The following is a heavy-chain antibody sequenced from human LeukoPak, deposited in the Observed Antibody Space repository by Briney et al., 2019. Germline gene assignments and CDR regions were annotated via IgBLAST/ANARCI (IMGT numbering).Heavy chain of an antibody. J-gene: IGHJ4*02. CDR1: GYTFTGYY. Sequence: ASVKVSCKASGYTFTGYYMHWVRQAPGQGLEWMGWINPNSGGTNYAQKFQGRVTMTRDTSISTAYMELSRLRSDDTAVYYCARARTRVESGYSSSWYGYWGQGTLVTVSS. CDR2: INPNSGGT. V-gene: IGHV1-2*02. D-gene: IGHD6-13*01. CDR3: ARARTRVESGYSSSWYGY.